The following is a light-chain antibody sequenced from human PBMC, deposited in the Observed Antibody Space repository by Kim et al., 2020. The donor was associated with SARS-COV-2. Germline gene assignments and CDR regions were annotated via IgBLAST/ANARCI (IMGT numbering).Light chain of an antibody. CDR1: KLSDKY. V-gene: IGLV3-1*01. Sequence: SYELTQPPSVSVSSGQTASITCSGDKLSDKYVSWYQQKPGQSPVVVMYEDIKRPSGIPERFSASNSAHTATLTIRGTQPMDEADYYCQAWDSSHVVSGGGTQLTVL. J-gene: IGLJ2*01. CDR3: QAWDSSHVV. CDR2: EDI.